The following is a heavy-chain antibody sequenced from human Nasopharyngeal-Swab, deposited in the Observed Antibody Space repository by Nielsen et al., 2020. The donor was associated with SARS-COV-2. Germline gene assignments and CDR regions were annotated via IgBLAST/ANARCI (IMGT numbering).Heavy chain of an antibody. D-gene: IGHD1-26*01. Sequence: GESLKISCAASGFTFSSYGMHWVRQAPGKGLEWVAVISYDGSNKYYADSVKGRFTISRDNSKNTLYLQMNSLRAEDTAVYYCARARAGSWADAFDTWGQGTMVTVSS. CDR1: GFTFSSYG. V-gene: IGHV3-30*03. CDR3: ARARAGSWADAFDT. CDR2: ISYDGSNK. J-gene: IGHJ3*02.